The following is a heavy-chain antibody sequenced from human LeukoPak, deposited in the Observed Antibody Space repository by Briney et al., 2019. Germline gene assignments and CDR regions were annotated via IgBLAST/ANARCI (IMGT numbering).Heavy chain of an antibody. Sequence: SETLSLTCTVSGYSITSAYYWGWIRQPPGKGLEWIGNIHHSGSTYYNPSLKSRVIISVDTSKNQFSLKLSSVTAADTAVYYCVRDPGSNYEDPIDVWGKGTTVTVSS. J-gene: IGHJ6*03. CDR1: GYSITSAYY. V-gene: IGHV4-38-2*02. CDR3: VRDPGSNYEDPIDV. D-gene: IGHD4-11*01. CDR2: IHHSGST.